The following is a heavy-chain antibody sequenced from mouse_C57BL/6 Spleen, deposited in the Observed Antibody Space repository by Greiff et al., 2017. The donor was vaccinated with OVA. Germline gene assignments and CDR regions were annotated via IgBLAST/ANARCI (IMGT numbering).Heavy chain of an antibody. Sequence: VKQSCKASGYTFTSYWMHWVKQRPIQGLEWIGNIDPSDSETHYNQKFKDKATLTVDKSSSTAYMQLSSLTSEDSAVYYCARSNYDGYYFDYWGQGTTLTVSS. CDR1: GYTFTSYW. J-gene: IGHJ2*01. V-gene: IGHV1-52*01. CDR3: ARSNYDGYYFDY. D-gene: IGHD2-3*01. CDR2: IDPSDSET.